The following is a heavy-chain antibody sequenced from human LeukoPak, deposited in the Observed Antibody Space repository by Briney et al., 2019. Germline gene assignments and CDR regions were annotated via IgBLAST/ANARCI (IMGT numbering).Heavy chain of an antibody. J-gene: IGHJ4*02. CDR3: AKDRGAYGSGGYIFDY. D-gene: IGHD3-10*01. V-gene: IGHV3-21*01. CDR1: GFTFSSYS. CDR2: ISSSSSYI. Sequence: GGSLRLSCAASGFTFSSYSMNWVRQAPGKGLEWVSSISSSSSYIYYADSVKGRFTISRDNSKNTLYLQMNSLRAEDTAVYYCAKDRGAYGSGGYIFDYWGQGTLVTVSS.